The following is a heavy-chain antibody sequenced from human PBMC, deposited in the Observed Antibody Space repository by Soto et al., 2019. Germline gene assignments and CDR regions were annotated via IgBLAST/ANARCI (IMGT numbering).Heavy chain of an antibody. D-gene: IGHD6-13*01. CDR2: ISSSSSTI. J-gene: IGHJ3*02. Sequence: GGSLRLSCAASGFTFSSYSMNWVRQAPGKGLEWVSYISSSSSTIYYADSVKGRFTISRDNAKNSLYLQMNSLRAEDTAVYYCARDPTPGIAAAGAFDIWGQGTMVTVSS. CDR3: ARDPTPGIAAAGAFDI. CDR1: GFTFSSYS. V-gene: IGHV3-48*04.